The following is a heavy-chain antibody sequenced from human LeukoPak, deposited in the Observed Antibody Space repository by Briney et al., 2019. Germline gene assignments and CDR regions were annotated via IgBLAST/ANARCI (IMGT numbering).Heavy chain of an antibody. V-gene: IGHV1-18*01. CDR2: ISGSTGYT. Sequence: ASVKVSCKASGYSFVLYGISWVRQAPGEWPEWMGWISGSTGYTNYAQKFQGRVTMTADTSSSTAYMELRSLRSDDTAVYYCARDENYGIFFNVDYWGQGTLVTVSS. CDR3: ARDENYGIFFNVDY. J-gene: IGHJ4*02. D-gene: IGHD4-17*01. CDR1: GYSFVLYG.